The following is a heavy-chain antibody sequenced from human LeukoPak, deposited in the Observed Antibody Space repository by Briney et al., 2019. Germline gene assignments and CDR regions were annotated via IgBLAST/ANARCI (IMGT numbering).Heavy chain of an antibody. V-gene: IGHV3-23*01. Sequence: GGSLRLSCAASGFTFSSYAMSWVRQAPGKGLEWVSAISGSGGSTYYADSVKGRFTISRDNSKNTLYLQMNSLGAEDTAVYYCAKAYSYGTYYFDYWGQGTLVTVSS. CDR1: GFTFSSYA. CDR2: ISGSGGST. D-gene: IGHD5-18*01. J-gene: IGHJ4*02. CDR3: AKAYSYGTYYFDY.